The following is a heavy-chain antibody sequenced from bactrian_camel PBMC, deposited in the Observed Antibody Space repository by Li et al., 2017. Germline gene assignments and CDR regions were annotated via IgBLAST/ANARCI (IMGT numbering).Heavy chain of an antibody. CDR3: AAERGDSCSFYTDAVSDDWSY. CDR2: ISLYGDR. D-gene: IGHD4*01. J-gene: IGHJ4*01. Sequence: HVQLVESGGGSVEVGGSLRLSCAAPRHTYGSYCMGWFRARPGHEREGIAGISLYGDRSYTDSVKGRFTISKDTAKNTLYLQMDDLKPEDTAMYYCAAERGDSCSFYTDAVSDDWSYWGHGTQVTASP. V-gene: IGHV3S55*01. CDR1: RHTYGSYC.